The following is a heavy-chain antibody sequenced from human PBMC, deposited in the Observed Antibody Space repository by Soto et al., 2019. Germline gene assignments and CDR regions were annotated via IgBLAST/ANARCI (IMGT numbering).Heavy chain of an antibody. CDR3: ATANWSHHYFDP. J-gene: IGHJ5*02. V-gene: IGHV4-34*01. CDR2: INHSGSP. CDR1: GGPFSGYY. Sequence: QVRLQQWGTGLLKSSETLSLTCAVYGGPFSGYYWSWLRQPPGKGLEWIGEINHSGSPNYNPSLKSRVTISVDTSKNQFSLKMTSVTAADTAVYYCATANWSHHYFDPWGQGTLVTVSP. D-gene: IGHD1-1*01.